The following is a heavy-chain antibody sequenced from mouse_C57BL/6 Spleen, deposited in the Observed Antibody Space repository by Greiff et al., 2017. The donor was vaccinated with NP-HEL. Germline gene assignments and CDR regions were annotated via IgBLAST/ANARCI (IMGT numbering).Heavy chain of an antibody. CDR2: IYPRSGNT. CDR1: GYTFTSYG. CDR3: ARKVFYYDYDGRYFDV. Sequence: QVQLKESGAELARPGASVKLSCKASGYTFTSYGISWVKQRTGQGLEWIGEIYPRSGNTYYNEKFKGKATLTADKSSSTAYMELRSLTSEDSAVYFCARKVFYYDYDGRYFDVWGTGTTVTVSS. D-gene: IGHD2-4*01. J-gene: IGHJ1*03. V-gene: IGHV1-81*01.